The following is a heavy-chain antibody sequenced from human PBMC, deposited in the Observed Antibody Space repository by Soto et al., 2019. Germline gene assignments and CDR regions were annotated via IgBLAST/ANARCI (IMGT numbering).Heavy chain of an antibody. CDR3: ARDWATVTTRDEYFQH. V-gene: IGHV1-69*13. J-gene: IGHJ1*01. CDR2: IIPIFGTA. D-gene: IGHD4-17*01. Sequence: GASVKVSCKASGGTFSSYAISWVRQAPGQGLEWMGGIIPIFGTANYAQKFQGRVTITADESTSTAYMELSSLRSEDTAVYYCARDWATVTTRDEYFQHWGQGTLVTVSS. CDR1: GGTFSSYA.